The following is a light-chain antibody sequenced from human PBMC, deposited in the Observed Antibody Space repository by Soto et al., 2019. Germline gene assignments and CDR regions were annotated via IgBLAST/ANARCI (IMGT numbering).Light chain of an antibody. V-gene: IGKV1-39*01. Sequence: DIQVTQSPSSLSAFVGDRVSITCRTSYSISRYLNWYQQKPGQAPKLLIYAASSLQSGVPPRFSGSGIGTAFTLTISSLQPEDSAHYYCQQSYSPPYIFGQGTKLDI. CDR3: QQSYSPPYI. J-gene: IGKJ2*01. CDR2: AAS. CDR1: YSISRY.